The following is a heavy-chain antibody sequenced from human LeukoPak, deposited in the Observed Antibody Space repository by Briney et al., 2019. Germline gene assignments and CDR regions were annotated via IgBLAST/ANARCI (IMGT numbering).Heavy chain of an antibody. Sequence: GGSLRLSCAASGITFIKYSMTWVRQAPGKGLEWVSAITGSGAFTDYADSVKGRFTISRDNSKNTLYLQMNSLRAEDTAVYYCARVVGKRVDYYYYYMDVWGKGTTVTVSS. J-gene: IGHJ6*03. CDR2: ITGSGAFT. CDR3: ARVVGKRVDYYYYYMDV. CDR1: GITFIKYS. V-gene: IGHV3-23*01. D-gene: IGHD2-15*01.